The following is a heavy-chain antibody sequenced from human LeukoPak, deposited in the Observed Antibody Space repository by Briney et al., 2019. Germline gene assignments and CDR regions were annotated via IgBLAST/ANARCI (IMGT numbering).Heavy chain of an antibody. V-gene: IGHV3-7*01. Sequence: GGSLRLSCAISGVAFSGYWMTWVRQAPGKGLEWVANIKEDESEKYYADSVKGRFTISRDNAKNSVYLQMNSLRAEDTAVYYCVCAAPGYWGQGTLVTVSS. CDR3: VCAAPGY. D-gene: IGHD6-25*01. CDR1: GVAFSGYW. J-gene: IGHJ4*02. CDR2: IKEDESEK.